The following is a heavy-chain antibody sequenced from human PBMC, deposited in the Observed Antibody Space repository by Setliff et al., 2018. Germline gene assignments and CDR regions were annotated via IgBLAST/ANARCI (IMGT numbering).Heavy chain of an antibody. CDR3: ARGGMSSSWFQGYFDY. D-gene: IGHD6-13*01. J-gene: IGHJ4*02. V-gene: IGHV4-34*01. Sequence: SETLSLTCAVYGGPFSGYYWSWIRQPPGKGLEWIGEINHSGSTNYNPSLMSRVTISVDMSKNQFSRKLSSVTAADTAVYYCARGGMSSSWFQGYFDYWGQGTLVTVSS. CDR1: GGPFSGYY. CDR2: INHSGST.